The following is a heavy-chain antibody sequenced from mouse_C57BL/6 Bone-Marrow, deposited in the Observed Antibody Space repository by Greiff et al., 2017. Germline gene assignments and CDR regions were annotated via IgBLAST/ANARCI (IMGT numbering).Heavy chain of an antibody. Sequence: EVHLVESGPGLVKPSQSLSLTCSVTGYSITSGYYWNWIRQFPGNKLEWMGYISYDGSNNYNPSLKNRISITRDTSKNQFFLKLNSVTTEDTATYYCAIYYDYDERFAYWGQGTLVTVSA. CDR3: AIYYDYDERFAY. V-gene: IGHV3-6*01. D-gene: IGHD2-4*01. J-gene: IGHJ3*01. CDR2: ISYDGSN. CDR1: GYSITSGYY.